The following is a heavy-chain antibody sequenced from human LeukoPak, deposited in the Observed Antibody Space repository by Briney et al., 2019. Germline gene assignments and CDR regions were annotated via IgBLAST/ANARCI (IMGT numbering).Heavy chain of an antibody. D-gene: IGHD6-19*01. CDR3: ARVKTGYSSGWSKDAFDI. V-gene: IGHV4-39*07. CDR2: IYYSGST. Sequence: SETLSLTCTVSGGSISSTIYYWGWIRQPPGKGLEWIGSIYYSGSTYYNPSLKSRVTISVDTSKNQFSLKLSSVTAADTAVYYCARVKTGYSSGWSKDAFDIWGQGTMVTVSS. CDR1: GGSISSTIYY. J-gene: IGHJ3*02.